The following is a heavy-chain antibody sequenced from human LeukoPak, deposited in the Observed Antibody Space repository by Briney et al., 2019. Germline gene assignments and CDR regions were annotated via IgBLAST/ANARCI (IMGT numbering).Heavy chain of an antibody. V-gene: IGHV1-2*02. D-gene: IGHD6-19*01. J-gene: IGHJ4*02. Sequence: GASVKVSCKASGYILSSYNMHWVRQAPGQGLEWMGWINPNSGGTNYAQKFQGRVTMTRDTSISTAYMELSGLRSDDTAVYYCARDLGSGWTFDYWGQGTLVTVSS. CDR2: INPNSGGT. CDR3: ARDLGSGWTFDY. CDR1: GYILSSYN.